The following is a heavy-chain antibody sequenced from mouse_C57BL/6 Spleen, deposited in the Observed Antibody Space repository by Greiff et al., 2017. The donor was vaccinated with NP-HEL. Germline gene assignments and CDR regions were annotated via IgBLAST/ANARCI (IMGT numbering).Heavy chain of an antibody. V-gene: IGHV1-19*01. Sequence: EVQLQQSGPVLVKPGASVKMSCKASGYTFTDYYMNWVKQSHGKSLEWIGVINPYNGGTSYNQKFKGKATLTVDKSSSTAYMELNSLTSEDSAVYYCARDRDYDPSFDYWGQGTTLTVSS. CDR2: INPYNGGT. CDR1: GYTFTDYY. D-gene: IGHD2-4*01. J-gene: IGHJ2*01. CDR3: ARDRDYDPSFDY.